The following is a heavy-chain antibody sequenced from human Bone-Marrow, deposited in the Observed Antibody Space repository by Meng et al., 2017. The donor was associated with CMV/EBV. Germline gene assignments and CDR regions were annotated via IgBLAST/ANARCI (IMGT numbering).Heavy chain of an antibody. CDR3: ASIVGAAGYYFRVPHDY. Sequence: TLYFTAAGSIFSNYGMSWARQAPGKGLEWVTFTRHDGGDKFYADSVKGRFTISRDNSKNTLYLQMNSLRAEDTAVYYCASIVGAAGYYFRVPHDYWGQGPLVTFSS. D-gene: IGHD1-26*01. J-gene: IGHJ4*02. CDR1: GSIFSNYG. CDR2: TRHDGGDK. V-gene: IGHV3-30*02.